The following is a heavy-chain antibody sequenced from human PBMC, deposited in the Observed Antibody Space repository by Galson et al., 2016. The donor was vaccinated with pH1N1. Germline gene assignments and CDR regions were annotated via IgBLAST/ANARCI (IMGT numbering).Heavy chain of an antibody. D-gene: IGHD3-22*01. J-gene: IGHJ4*02. CDR3: VRTIHRLGYGPDY. V-gene: IGHV2-5*02. CDR1: GFSLTTTGVG. Sequence: PALVKPTQTLTLTCTFSGFSLTTTGVGVGWIRQPPGEALEWLALIYWDDDKRYRQSLRNRLTLTNDNSSNAVVLTMTDMDPVDTATYYCVRTIHRLGYGPDYWGQGILVTVSS. CDR2: IYWDDDK.